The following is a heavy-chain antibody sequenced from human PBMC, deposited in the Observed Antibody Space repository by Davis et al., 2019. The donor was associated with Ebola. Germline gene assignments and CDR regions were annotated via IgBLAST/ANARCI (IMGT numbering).Heavy chain of an antibody. V-gene: IGHV4-59*12. CDR1: GGSISSYY. Sequence: SETLSLTCTVSGGSISSYYWSWIRQPPGKGLEWIGYIYYSGSTNYNPSLRSRVTISVDTSKNQFSLKLSSVTAADTAVYYCARDHGGYSGSSLYDYWGQGTLVTVSS. CDR2: IYYSGST. J-gene: IGHJ4*02. CDR3: ARDHGGYSGSSLYDY. D-gene: IGHD1-26*01.